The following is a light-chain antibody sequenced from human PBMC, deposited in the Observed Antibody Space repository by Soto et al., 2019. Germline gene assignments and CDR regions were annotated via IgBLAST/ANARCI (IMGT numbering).Light chain of an antibody. CDR1: QSVSSSY. CDR3: QQYDSSSIT. CDR2: GAS. Sequence: ENVLTQSPGTLSLYPGERATLSCRASQSVSSSYLAWYQQKPGQAPRLLIYGASSRATGIPDRFSGSGAGAYFNLTISRLEPEDFAVYYCQQYDSSSITFGQGTRLEIK. V-gene: IGKV3-20*01. J-gene: IGKJ5*01.